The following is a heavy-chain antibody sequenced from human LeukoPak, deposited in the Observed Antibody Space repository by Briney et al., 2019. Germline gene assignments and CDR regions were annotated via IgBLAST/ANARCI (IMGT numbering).Heavy chain of an antibody. CDR3: AKGQYYYDSSGYPTDY. CDR2: IRYDGSNK. J-gene: IGHJ4*02. Sequence: GGSLRLSCAASGFTFSSYGMHWVRQAPGKGLEWVAFIRYDGSNKYYADPVKGRFTISRDNSKNTLYLQMNSLRAEDTAVYYCAKGQYYYDSSGYPTDYWGQGTLVTVSS. V-gene: IGHV3-30*02. CDR1: GFTFSSYG. D-gene: IGHD3-22*01.